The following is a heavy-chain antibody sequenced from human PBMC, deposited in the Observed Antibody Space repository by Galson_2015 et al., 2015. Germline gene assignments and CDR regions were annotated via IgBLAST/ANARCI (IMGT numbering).Heavy chain of an antibody. Sequence: ETLSLTCTVSGGSISSYYWSWIRQPPGKGLEWIGYIYYSGSTNYNPSLKSRVTISVDTSKNQFSLKLSSVTAADTAVYYCARDRGGSYYYWGQGTLVTVSS. CDR3: ARDRGGSYYY. V-gene: IGHV4-59*01. J-gene: IGHJ4*02. D-gene: IGHD1-26*01. CDR1: GGSISSYY. CDR2: IYYSGST.